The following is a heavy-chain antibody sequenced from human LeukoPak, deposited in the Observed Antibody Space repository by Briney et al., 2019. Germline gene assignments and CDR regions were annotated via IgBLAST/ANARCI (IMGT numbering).Heavy chain of an antibody. CDR1: GFTFTSFG. CDR3: AKARGAATYYYYYMDV. D-gene: IGHD1-26*01. Sequence: GGSLRLSCVASGFTFTSFGMHWVRQAPGKGLEWVAFIQHDGNNVYYADSVKGRFTISRDNSKNTLYLQMNTLRAEDTAVYYCAKARGAATYYYYYMDVWGKGTTVTVYS. CDR2: IQHDGNNV. J-gene: IGHJ6*03. V-gene: IGHV3-30*02.